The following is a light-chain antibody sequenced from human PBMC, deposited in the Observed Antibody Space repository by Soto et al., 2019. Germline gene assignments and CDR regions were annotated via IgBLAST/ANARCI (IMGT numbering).Light chain of an antibody. V-gene: IGKV3-20*01. CDR3: QQYGDSPET. J-gene: IGKJ1*01. CDR2: GAS. CDR1: QSVASNY. Sequence: IVLTQSPGTLSLSPGERATLSCRASQSVASNYLAWYQLKPGQAPRLLIYGASSRATGIPDRFGGSGSGTDFTLTISRLEPEDFAVYFCQQYGDSPETFGQGTKVEIK.